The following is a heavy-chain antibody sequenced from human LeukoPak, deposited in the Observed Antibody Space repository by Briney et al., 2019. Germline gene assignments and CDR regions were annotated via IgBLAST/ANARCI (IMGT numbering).Heavy chain of an antibody. CDR3: ARLVRGVIGSYFDY. D-gene: IGHD3-10*01. V-gene: IGHV4-59*08. Sequence: PSETLSLTCTVSRGSISNYYWSWIRQPPGKGLEWIGYVYYSGSTNYNPSLKSRVTVSVDTSKNQFSLKLSSVTAADTAVYYCARLVRGVIGSYFDYWGQGTLVTVSS. J-gene: IGHJ4*02. CDR1: RGSISNYY. CDR2: VYYSGST.